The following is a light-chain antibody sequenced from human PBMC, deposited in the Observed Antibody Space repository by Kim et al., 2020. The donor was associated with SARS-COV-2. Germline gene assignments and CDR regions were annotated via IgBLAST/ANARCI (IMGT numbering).Light chain of an antibody. J-gene: IGKJ4*01. CDR3: QQYYSTPLT. V-gene: IGKV4-1*01. Sequence: ATINCTSSQSVLDSSNNKSYLAWYQQKPGQPPKLLIYRASTRESGVPDRFSGSGSGTDFTLTISSLQAEDVAVYYCQQYYSTPLTFGGGTKVDIK. CDR2: RAS. CDR1: QSVLDSSNNKSY.